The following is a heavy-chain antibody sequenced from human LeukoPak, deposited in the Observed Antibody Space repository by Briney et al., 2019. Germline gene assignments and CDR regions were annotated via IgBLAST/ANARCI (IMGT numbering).Heavy chain of an antibody. CDR1: GFTFSSYA. J-gene: IGHJ4*02. CDR3: AKDRDYSSSWYVTRYFDY. V-gene: IGHV3-23*01. CDR2: TSGSGGST. D-gene: IGHD6-13*01. Sequence: GGSLRLSCAASGFTFSSYAMSWVRQAPGKGLEWVSATSGSGGSTYYADSVKGRFTISRDNSKNTLYLQMNSLRAEDTAVYYCAKDRDYSSSWYVTRYFDYWGQGTLVTVSS.